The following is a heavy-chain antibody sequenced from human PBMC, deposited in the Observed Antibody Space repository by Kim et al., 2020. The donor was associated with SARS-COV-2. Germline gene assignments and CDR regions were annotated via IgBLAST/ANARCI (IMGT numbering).Heavy chain of an antibody. J-gene: IGHJ6*02. CDR2: IYYSGST. D-gene: IGHD2-15*01. Sequence: SETLSLTCTVSGGSISSYYWSWIRQPPGKGLEWIGYIYYSGSTNYNPSLKSRVTISVDTSKNQFSLKLSSVTAADTAVYYCARDRGYYYGMDVWGQGTTVTVSS. CDR1: GGSISSYY. CDR3: ARDRGYYYGMDV. V-gene: IGHV4-59*01.